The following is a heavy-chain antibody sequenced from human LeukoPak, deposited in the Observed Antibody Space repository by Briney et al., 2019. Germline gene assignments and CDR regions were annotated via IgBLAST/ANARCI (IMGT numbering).Heavy chain of an antibody. V-gene: IGHV1-69*13. Sequence: ASVKVSCKASGGTFSSYAISWVRQAPGQGLEWMGGIIPIFGTANYAQKFQGRVTITADESTNTAYMELSSLRSEDTAVYYCARVTIHPNWFDPWGQGTLVTVSS. CDR1: GGTFSSYA. CDR2: IIPIFGTA. CDR3: ARVTIHPNWFDP. J-gene: IGHJ5*02. D-gene: IGHD3-9*01.